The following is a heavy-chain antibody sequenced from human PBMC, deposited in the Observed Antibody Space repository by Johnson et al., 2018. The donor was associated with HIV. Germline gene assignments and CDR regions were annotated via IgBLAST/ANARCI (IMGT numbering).Heavy chain of an antibody. Sequence: VQLVESGGGLVQPWGSLRLSCAASGFTVSSNYMNWVRQAPGKGLEWVSIIYSGGSTYYADSVKGRFTISRDSSKNTLYLQMNSLRAEDTAVYYCARGVYSSSWYGAFDIWGQGTMVTVSS. CDR1: GFTVSSNY. D-gene: IGHD6-13*01. V-gene: IGHV3-66*01. J-gene: IGHJ3*02. CDR3: ARGVYSSSWYGAFDI. CDR2: IYSGGST.